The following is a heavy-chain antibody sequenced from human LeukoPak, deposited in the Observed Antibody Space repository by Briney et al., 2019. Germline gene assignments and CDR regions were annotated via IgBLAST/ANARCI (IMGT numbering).Heavy chain of an antibody. J-gene: IGHJ5*02. CDR1: GYTFTTYY. D-gene: IGHD2-2*01. V-gene: IGHV1-46*01. CDR3: AREIVVVPSAMGFDP. CDR2: INPSGGST. Sequence: ASVKVSCKASGYTFTTYYIHWVRQAPGQGLEWMGVINPSGGSTSLAQKFQARLTMTRDTSTSTVYMELSGLSSEDTAVYYCAREIVVVPSAMGFDPWGQGILVTVSS.